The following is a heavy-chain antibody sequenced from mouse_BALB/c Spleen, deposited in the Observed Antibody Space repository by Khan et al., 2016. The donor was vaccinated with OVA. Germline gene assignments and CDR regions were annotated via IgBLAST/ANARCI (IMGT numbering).Heavy chain of an antibody. CDR1: GFTFSAYG. Sequence: EVELVESGGDLVRPGGSLKLSCAASGFTFSAYGMSWVRQSPDKRLEWVATISSAGSYTYYPDSLQGRFTISRDNAKSTLYLQMRSLKSEDTAMYYCASHLTGSFAYWGQGTLVTVSA. V-gene: IGHV5-6*01. CDR2: ISSAGSYT. J-gene: IGHJ3*01. CDR3: ASHLTGSFAY. D-gene: IGHD4-1*01.